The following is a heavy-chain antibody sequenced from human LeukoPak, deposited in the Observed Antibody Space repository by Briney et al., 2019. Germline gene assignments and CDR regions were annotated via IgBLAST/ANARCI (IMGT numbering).Heavy chain of an antibody. D-gene: IGHD6-13*01. Sequence: ASVKVSCEASGYTFTSYGISWVRQAPGQGLEWMGWISAYNGDTNYAQNLQGRVTMTTDTSTSTAYMELRSLRSDDTAVYYCATDRIAAAGFAFDIWGQGTMVTVSS. CDR3: ATDRIAAAGFAFDI. CDR1: GYTFTSYG. CDR2: ISAYNGDT. V-gene: IGHV1-18*01. J-gene: IGHJ3*02.